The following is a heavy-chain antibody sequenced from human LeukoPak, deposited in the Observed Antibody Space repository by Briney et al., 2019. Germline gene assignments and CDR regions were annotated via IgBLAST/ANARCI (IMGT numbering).Heavy chain of an antibody. Sequence: ASVKVSCKASGYTFTSYYMHWVRQAPGQGLEWMGWINPNSGGTNYAQKFQGRVTMTRDTSISTAYMELSRLRSDDTAVYYCARESIVGATTLDYWGQGTLVTVSS. V-gene: IGHV1-2*02. D-gene: IGHD1-26*01. CDR3: ARESIVGATTLDY. CDR1: GYTFTSYY. J-gene: IGHJ4*02. CDR2: INPNSGGT.